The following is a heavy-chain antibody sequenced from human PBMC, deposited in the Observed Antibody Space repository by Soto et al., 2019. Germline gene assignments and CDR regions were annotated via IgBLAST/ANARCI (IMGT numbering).Heavy chain of an antibody. Sequence: PGGSLRLSCAASGFTFSSYGMHWVRQAPGKGLEWVAVISYDGSNKYYADSVKGRFTISRDNSKNTLYLQMNSLRAEDTDVYYCAKDRDTAMVFGGYWGQGTLVTVSS. CDR3: AKDRDTAMVFGGY. J-gene: IGHJ4*02. D-gene: IGHD5-18*01. CDR2: ISYDGSNK. V-gene: IGHV3-30*18. CDR1: GFTFSSYG.